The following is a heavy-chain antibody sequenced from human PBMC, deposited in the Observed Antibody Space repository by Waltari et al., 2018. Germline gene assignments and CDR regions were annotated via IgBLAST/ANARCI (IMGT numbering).Heavy chain of an antibody. CDR2: LYHSGST. CDR3: ARTASANSFFDF. J-gene: IGHJ4*02. D-gene: IGHD1-1*01. CDR1: DFSLSSDYS. V-gene: IGHV4-38-2*01. Sequence: QVQLQESGPGLVKPSSTLSLTCVVSDFSLSSDYSWGWIRQPPGKGLEWIASLYHSGSTHNNPSLTSRVTVSVDTSNNQFSLKLSSVTASDTAVYYCARTASANSFFDFWGQGTLVTVSS.